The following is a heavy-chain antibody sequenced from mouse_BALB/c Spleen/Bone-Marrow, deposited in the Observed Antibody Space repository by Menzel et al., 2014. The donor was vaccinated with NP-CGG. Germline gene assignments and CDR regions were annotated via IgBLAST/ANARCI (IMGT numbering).Heavy chain of an antibody. V-gene: IGHV5-6-5*01. D-gene: IGHD2-4*01. Sequence: DVKLVESGGGLVKPGGSLKLSCAASGFTFSSYAMSWVRQTPEKRLEWVASISSGGSTYYPDSVKGRFTISRDNARNILYLQMSSLRSEDTAKYYCARDEYDDQYYFDYWGQGTTLTVSS. CDR3: ARDEYDDQYYFDY. CDR2: ISSGGST. J-gene: IGHJ2*01. CDR1: GFTFSSYA.